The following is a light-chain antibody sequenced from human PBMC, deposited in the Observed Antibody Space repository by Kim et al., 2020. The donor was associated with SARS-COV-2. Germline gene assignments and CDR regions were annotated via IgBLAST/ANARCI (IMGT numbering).Light chain of an antibody. V-gene: IGLV3-19*01. Sequence: VVWGKVDSTRRRCGFINYYEECWYQQHPGQAPILVIGKYNNRPSGIPSRFSGSRAGNAASLTIAGTQAEDEAYYYCTSHRSGDNVVFGGGTKLTVL. J-gene: IGLJ2*01. CDR2: KYN. CDR1: GFINYY. CDR3: TSHRSGDNVV.